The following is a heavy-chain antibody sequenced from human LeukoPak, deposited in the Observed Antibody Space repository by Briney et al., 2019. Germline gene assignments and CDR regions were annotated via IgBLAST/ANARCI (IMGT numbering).Heavy chain of an antibody. D-gene: IGHD1-14*01. CDR3: TRGKDNRGRDGFDI. CDR1: GFTFSTYG. CDR2: IWYDGSNK. Sequence: GGSLRLSCAASGFTFSTYGIPWVRQAPGKGLEWVAVIWYDGSNKYYADSVKGRFTISRDNSKNTLYLEMNSLRFKDTAVYYCTRGKDNRGRDGFDIWGQGTVVTVS. V-gene: IGHV3-33*01. J-gene: IGHJ3*02.